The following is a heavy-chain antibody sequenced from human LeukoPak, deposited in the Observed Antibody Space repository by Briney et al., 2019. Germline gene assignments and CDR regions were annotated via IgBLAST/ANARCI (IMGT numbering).Heavy chain of an antibody. Sequence: ASVKVSCKASGGTFSSYAISWVRQAPGQGLEWMGGIIPIFGTANYAQKFQGRVTITADESTSTAYMELSSLRSEDTAVYYCARSPDYGVEGHSYYFDYWGQGTLVTVSS. J-gene: IGHJ4*02. D-gene: IGHD4-17*01. CDR3: ARSPDYGVEGHSYYFDY. CDR2: IIPIFGTA. V-gene: IGHV1-69*13. CDR1: GGTFSSYA.